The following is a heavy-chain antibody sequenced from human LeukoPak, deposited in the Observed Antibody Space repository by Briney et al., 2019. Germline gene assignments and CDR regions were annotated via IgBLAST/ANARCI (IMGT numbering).Heavy chain of an antibody. Sequence: GGSLRLSCAASGFTFSSYAMSWVRQAPGKGLEWVSAISGSGGSTYYADSVKGRFTISRDNSKNTLYLQMNSLRAEDTAVYYCAEDPASSSWRPVQGYWGQGTLVTVSS. CDR2: ISGSGGST. D-gene: IGHD6-13*01. J-gene: IGHJ4*02. CDR1: GFTFSSYA. CDR3: AEDPASSSWRPVQGY. V-gene: IGHV3-23*01.